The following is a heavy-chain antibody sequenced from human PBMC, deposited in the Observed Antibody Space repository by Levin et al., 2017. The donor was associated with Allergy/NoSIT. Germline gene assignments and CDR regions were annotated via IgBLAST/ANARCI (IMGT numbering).Heavy chain of an antibody. D-gene: IGHD6-19*01. CDR3: ARGKWNSSGWYLDY. V-gene: IGHV3-30-3*01. CDR1: GFTFSSYA. J-gene: IGHJ4*02. Sequence: GESLKISCAASGFTFSSYAMHWVRQAPGKGLEWVAVISYDGSNKYYADSVKGRFTISRDNSKNTLYLQMNSLRAEDTAVYYCARGKWNSSGWYLDYWGQGTLVTVSS. CDR2: ISYDGSNK.